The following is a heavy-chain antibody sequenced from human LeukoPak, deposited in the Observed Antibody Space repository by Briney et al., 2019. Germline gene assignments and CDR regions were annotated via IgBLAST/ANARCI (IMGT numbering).Heavy chain of an antibody. J-gene: IGHJ5*02. CDR1: GFTVSSNS. V-gene: IGHV3-53*01. D-gene: IGHD3-10*01. CDR2: IYSDNT. CDR3: ARGRYYYGSGEDWFDP. Sequence: PGGSLRLSCTVSGFTVSSNSMSWVRQAPGKGLEWVSFIYSDNTHYSDSVKGRFTISRDNSKNTLYLQMNSLRAEDTAVYYCARGRYYYGSGEDWFDPWGQGTLVTVSS.